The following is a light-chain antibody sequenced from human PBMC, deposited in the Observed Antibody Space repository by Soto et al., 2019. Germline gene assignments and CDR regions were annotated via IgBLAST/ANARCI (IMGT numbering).Light chain of an antibody. V-gene: IGKV1-5*03. CDR2: KAT. Sequence: DIQMTQSPSTLSASVGDRVTITCRASQSITTWLAWYQQKPGKAPKLLIYKATNLQSGDTSRFSGSGSGTEFSLTISSLQPDDFATYYCQRYNDYQYIFGQGTRLEIK. J-gene: IGKJ2*01. CDR3: QRYNDYQYI. CDR1: QSITTW.